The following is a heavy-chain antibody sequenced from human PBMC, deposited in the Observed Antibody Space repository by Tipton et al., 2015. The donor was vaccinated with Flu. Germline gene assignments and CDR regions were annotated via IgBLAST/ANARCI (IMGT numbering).Heavy chain of an antibody. CDR2: ISSSGTTI. CDR1: GFTFSSYE. D-gene: IGHD7-27*01. V-gene: IGHV3-48*03. CDR3: ASLTGDDY. Sequence: QLVQSGGGLVQPGGSLRLSCAASGFTFSSYEMNWVRQAPGKGLEWLSYISSSGTTISYADSVRGRFTISRDNAKNSLYLQLNSLRAEDTAVYYCASLTGDDYWGQGGLVTVSS. J-gene: IGHJ4*02.